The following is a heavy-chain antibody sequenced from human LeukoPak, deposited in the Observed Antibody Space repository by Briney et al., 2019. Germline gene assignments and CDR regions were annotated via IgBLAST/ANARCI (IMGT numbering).Heavy chain of an antibody. J-gene: IGHJ6*02. V-gene: IGHV4-31*03. CDR2: IYYSGST. D-gene: IGHD6-19*01. CDR3: ARVAVYGMDV. CDR1: GGSISSGGYY. Sequence: SETLSLTCTVSGGSISSGGYYWSWIRQHPGKGLEWIGYIYYSGSTYYNLSLKSRVTISVDTSKNQFSLKLSSVTAADTAVYYCARVAVYGMDVWGQGTTVTVSS.